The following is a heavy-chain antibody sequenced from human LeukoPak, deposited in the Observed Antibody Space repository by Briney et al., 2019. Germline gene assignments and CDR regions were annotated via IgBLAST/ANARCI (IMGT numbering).Heavy chain of an antibody. J-gene: IGHJ4*02. Sequence: GASLKISCSGSGSSFATYWIGWVRPMPGKRLEWMGIIYPGDSDSRYSPSFQGQVTMSVDKSISTAYLQWSSLKASDTAMYYCARRQGCSKTACPPDSWGQGTLVTVSS. D-gene: IGHD2-2*01. CDR2: IYPGDSDS. CDR1: GSSFATYW. V-gene: IGHV5-51*01. CDR3: ARRQGCSKTACPPDS.